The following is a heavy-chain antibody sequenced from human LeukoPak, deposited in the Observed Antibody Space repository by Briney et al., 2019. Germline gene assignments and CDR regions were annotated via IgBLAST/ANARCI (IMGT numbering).Heavy chain of an antibody. Sequence: SQTLSLTCTVSGGSISSGSYYWSWIRQPAGKGLEWIGRIYTSGSTYYNPSLKSRVTISVDTSKNQFSLKLSSVSAADTAVYYCARQFERVYWGQGTLVTVSS. CDR3: ARQFERVY. CDR1: GGSISSGSYY. D-gene: IGHD1-1*01. J-gene: IGHJ4*02. V-gene: IGHV4-61*02. CDR2: IYTSGST.